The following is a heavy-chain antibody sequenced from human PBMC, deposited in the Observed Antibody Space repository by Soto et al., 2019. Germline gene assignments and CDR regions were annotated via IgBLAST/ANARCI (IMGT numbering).Heavy chain of an antibody. CDR1: GGSISNYY. V-gene: IGHV4-4*07. CDR3: ARGVPAAGTDWFDP. D-gene: IGHD6-13*01. CDR2: VSSTGNT. Sequence: SETLSLTCTVSGGSISNYYWSWIRQPAEKRLEWIGRVSSTGNTYYNPSLKSRVTISVDTSGNQVSLNLTSVTAADTAVYYCARGVPAAGTDWFDPWGQGTLVTVSS. J-gene: IGHJ5*02.